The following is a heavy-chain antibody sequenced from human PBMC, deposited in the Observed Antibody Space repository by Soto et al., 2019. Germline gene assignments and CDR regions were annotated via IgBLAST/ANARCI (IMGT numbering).Heavy chain of an antibody. J-gene: IGHJ6*03. D-gene: IGHD3-3*01. CDR1: GFSLSTSGVG. V-gene: IGHV2-5*02. CDR3: AHRRPGRDDFPYYYYMDV. CDR2: IYWDDDK. Sequence: SGPTLVKPTQTLTLTCTFSGFSLSTSGVGVGWIRQPPGKALEWLALIYWDDDKRYSPSLKSRLTITKDTSKNQVVLTMTNMDPVETATYYCAHRRPGRDDFPYYYYMDVWGKGTTVTVSS.